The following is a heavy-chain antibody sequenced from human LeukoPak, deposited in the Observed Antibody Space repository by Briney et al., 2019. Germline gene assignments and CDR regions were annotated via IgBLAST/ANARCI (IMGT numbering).Heavy chain of an antibody. V-gene: IGHV4-31*03. CDR3: ARDLAGHNP. CDR2: IDNSGSA. D-gene: IGHD2-21*01. J-gene: IGHJ5*02. Sequence: PPQTLSLTCTVSGGSISRGGYYWSWIRQHPGKGLEWIGYIDNSGSAYYNPSLKSRVTISVDTSQNQFSLKLSSVTAADTAVYYCARDLAGHNPWGQGTLVIVSS. CDR1: GGSISRGGYY.